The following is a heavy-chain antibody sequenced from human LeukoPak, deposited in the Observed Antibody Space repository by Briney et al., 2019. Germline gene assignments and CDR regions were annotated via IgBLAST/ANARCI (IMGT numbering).Heavy chain of an antibody. Sequence: SETLSLTCTVSGGSISSYYWSWIRQPPGKGLEWIGYIYYSGSTNYNHSLKSRVTISVDTSKNQFSLKLSSVTAADTAVYYCARADSSGWYEVDYWGQGTLVTVSS. J-gene: IGHJ4*02. V-gene: IGHV4-59*01. CDR1: GGSISSYY. D-gene: IGHD6-19*01. CDR2: IYYSGST. CDR3: ARADSSGWYEVDY.